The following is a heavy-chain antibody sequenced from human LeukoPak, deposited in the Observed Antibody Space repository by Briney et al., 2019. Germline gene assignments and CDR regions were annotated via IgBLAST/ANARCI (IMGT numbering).Heavy chain of an antibody. CDR3: ARGVGAVYWYFDL. CDR1: AGSVSNGNYY. Sequence: SETLSLTCTVSAGSVSNGNYYWSWLRQPPGKALEWIGYIYYTGSTYYIPSLEGRVTISVDTSKNQFSVKLNSVTAADTAVYYCARGVGAVYWYFDLWGRGTLVTVSS. J-gene: IGHJ2*01. CDR2: IYYTGST. D-gene: IGHD1-26*01. V-gene: IGHV4-61*01.